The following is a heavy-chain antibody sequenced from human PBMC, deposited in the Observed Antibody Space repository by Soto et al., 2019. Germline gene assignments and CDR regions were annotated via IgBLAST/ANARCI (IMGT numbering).Heavy chain of an antibody. V-gene: IGHV1-18*01. CDR2: ISFYNGHT. CDR1: GDTVTKYG. Sequence: QVQLVQSGGEVKKPGASVKVSCKASGDTVTKYGISWVQQAPGQGLEWLGWISFYNGHTNYALKFQDRITFTTDTSTSTASMELRSLTSDYTAVYYCASATSIAVAGKETWGQGTLVTVSS. D-gene: IGHD6-19*01. J-gene: IGHJ4*02. CDR3: ASATSIAVAGKET.